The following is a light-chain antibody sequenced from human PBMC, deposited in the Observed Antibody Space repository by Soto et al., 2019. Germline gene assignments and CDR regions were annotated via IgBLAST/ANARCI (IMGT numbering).Light chain of an antibody. CDR3: SSHTTTSALDI. V-gene: IGLV2-14*01. J-gene: IGLJ2*01. CDR1: SSDVGAYNY. CDR2: DVT. Sequence: QSVLTQPASVSGSPGQSITISCTGTSSDVGAYNYVSWYQQHPGKAPKLIIYDVTNRPSGVSDRFSGSKSGNTASLTISRLQAEDEADYHCSSHTTTSALDIFGGGTKVTVL.